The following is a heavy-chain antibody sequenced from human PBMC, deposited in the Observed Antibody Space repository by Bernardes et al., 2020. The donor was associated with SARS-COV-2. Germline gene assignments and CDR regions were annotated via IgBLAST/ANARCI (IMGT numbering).Heavy chain of an antibody. CDR3: ARVAGRAYGGNSAAPRLVDY. CDR2: IYTSGST. D-gene: IGHD4-17*01. J-gene: IGHJ4*01. Sequence: SETLSLTCSVSGGSISSGNFYWSWIRQPAGKGLEWIGRIYTSGSTNYNPSLKSRVAISMDTSKNQFSLSLSSVTAADTAVYFCARVAGRAYGGNSAAPRLVDYGGHGALVTVSS. CDR1: GGSISSGNFY. V-gene: IGHV4-61*02.